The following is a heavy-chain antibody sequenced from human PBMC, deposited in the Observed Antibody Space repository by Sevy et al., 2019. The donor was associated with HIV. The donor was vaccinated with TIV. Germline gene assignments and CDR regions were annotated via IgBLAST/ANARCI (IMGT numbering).Heavy chain of an antibody. J-gene: IGHJ3*02. V-gene: IGHV3-30*04. CDR2: ISYDGSNK. D-gene: IGHD1-26*01. Sequence: GGSLRLSCAASGFTFSSYAMHWVRQAPGKGLEWVAVISYDGSNKYYADSVKGRFTISRDNSKNTLYLQMNSLGAEDTAVYYCAREPARSGSYYDAFDIWGQGTMVTVSS. CDR3: AREPARSGSYYDAFDI. CDR1: GFTFSSYA.